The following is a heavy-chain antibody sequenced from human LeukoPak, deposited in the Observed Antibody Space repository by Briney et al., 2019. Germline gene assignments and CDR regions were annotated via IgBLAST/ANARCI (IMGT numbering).Heavy chain of an antibody. CDR2: TYHRSKWYN. V-gene: IGHV6-1*01. Sequence: SQTLSLTCAISGDSVSSNSAAWNWTRQSPSRGLEWLGRTYHRSKWYNDYALSVKSRISVNPDTPKNQFSLQLKSVTPEDTAVYYCARSGSYNFDYWGQGTLVTVSS. CDR1: GDSVSSNSAA. CDR3: ARSGSYNFDY. J-gene: IGHJ4*02. D-gene: IGHD1-26*01.